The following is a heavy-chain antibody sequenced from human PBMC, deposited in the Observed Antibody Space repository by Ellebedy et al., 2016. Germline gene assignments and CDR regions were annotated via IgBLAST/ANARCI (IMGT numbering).Heavy chain of an antibody. J-gene: IGHJ5*02. CDR2: ISINGDTT. CDR3: ASTRGP. V-gene: IGHV3-64*04. Sequence: GESLKISCSASGFTFSTYSMHWVRQAPGKGLEYVSAISINGDTTYYADSVKGRFTISRDNAKNSLYLQMNSLRAEDTAVYYCASTRGPWGQGTLVTVSS. D-gene: IGHD2-2*01. CDR1: GFTFSTYS.